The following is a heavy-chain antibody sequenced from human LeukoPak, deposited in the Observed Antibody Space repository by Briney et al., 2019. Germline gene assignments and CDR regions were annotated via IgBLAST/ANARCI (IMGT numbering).Heavy chain of an antibody. CDR1: GYTSTGYY. CDR2: INPNSGGT. D-gene: IGHD6-13*01. Sequence: GASVKVSCKASGYTSTGYYMHWVRQAPGQGLEWMGWINPNSGGTNYAQKFQGRVTMTRDTSISTAYMELSRLRSDDTAVYYCAREGIAAAESWFDPWGQGTLVTVSS. CDR3: AREGIAAAESWFDP. V-gene: IGHV1-2*02. J-gene: IGHJ5*02.